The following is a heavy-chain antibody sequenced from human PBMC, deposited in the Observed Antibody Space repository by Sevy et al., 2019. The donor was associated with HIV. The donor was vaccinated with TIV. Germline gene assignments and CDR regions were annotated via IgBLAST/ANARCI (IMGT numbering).Heavy chain of an antibody. J-gene: IGHJ6*03. CDR2: ISGSGGST. Sequence: GGSLRLSCAASGFTFSSYAMSWVRQAPGKGLEWVLAISGSGGSTYYADSVKGRFTISRDNSKNKLYIQMNSLRAEDTAVYYCAKEGFEDYYYYMDVWGKGTTVTVSS. CDR1: GFTFSSYA. V-gene: IGHV3-23*01. D-gene: IGHD3-3*01. CDR3: AKEGFEDYYYYMDV.